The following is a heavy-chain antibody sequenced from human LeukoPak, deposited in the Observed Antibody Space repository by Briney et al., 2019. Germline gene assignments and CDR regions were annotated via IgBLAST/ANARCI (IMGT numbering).Heavy chain of an antibody. D-gene: IGHD3-22*01. CDR3: AGHSGYYPDY. Sequence: PSETLSLTCTVSGGSISSGGYYWSWIRQPAGKGLEWIGRIYTSENTNYNPSLKSRVTISVDTSKNQFSLKLSSVTAADTAVYYCAGHSGYYPDYWGQGTLVTVSS. J-gene: IGHJ4*02. CDR1: GGSISSGGYY. V-gene: IGHV4-61*02. CDR2: IYTSENT.